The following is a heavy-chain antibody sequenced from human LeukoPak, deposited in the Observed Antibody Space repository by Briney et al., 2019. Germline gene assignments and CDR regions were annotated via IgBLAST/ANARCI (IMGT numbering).Heavy chain of an antibody. CDR3: ARRDSETKDLDY. V-gene: IGHV5-51*01. J-gene: IGHJ4*02. CDR1: GYSFTSYW. Sequence: GESLKISCKGFGYSFTSYWSGWVRQMPGKGLEWMGIIYPGDSDTRYSPSFQGQVTISADKSISTAYLQWSSLKASDTAIYYCARRDSETKDLDYWGQGTLVTVSS. CDR2: IYPGDSDT. D-gene: IGHD2-15*01.